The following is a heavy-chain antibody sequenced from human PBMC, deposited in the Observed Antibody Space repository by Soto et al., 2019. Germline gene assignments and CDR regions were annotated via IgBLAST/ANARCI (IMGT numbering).Heavy chain of an antibody. CDR2: ISGSGASI. Sequence: GALRLSFVASGYTPIHYAMTWAREPLGKGLEWVLVISGSGASIYSADSVKGRCTISRDTSSNTLCLQMNGLRAEDAALYYCARYVAPSPTVIRGFDYWGQGTLVTVSS. CDR1: GYTPIHYA. V-gene: IGHV3-23*01. D-gene: IGHD1-1*01. CDR3: ARYVAPSPTVIRGFDY. J-gene: IGHJ4*02.